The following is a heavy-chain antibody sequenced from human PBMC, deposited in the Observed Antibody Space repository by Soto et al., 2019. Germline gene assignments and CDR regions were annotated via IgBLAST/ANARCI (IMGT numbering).Heavy chain of an antibody. CDR1: GGSISSGGYY. Sequence: PSETLSLTCTVSGGSISSGGYYWSWIRQHPGKGLEWIGYIYYSGSTYYNPSLKSRVTISVDTSKNQFSLKLSSVTAADTAVYYCASYSSIAALDGFDYWGQGTLVTVSS. D-gene: IGHD6-6*01. J-gene: IGHJ4*02. CDR3: ASYSSIAALDGFDY. V-gene: IGHV4-31*03. CDR2: IYYSGST.